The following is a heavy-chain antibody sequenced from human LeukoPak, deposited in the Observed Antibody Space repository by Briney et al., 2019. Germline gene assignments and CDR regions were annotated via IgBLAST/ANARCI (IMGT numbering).Heavy chain of an antibody. CDR3: ARARIAARRFDY. CDR1: GFTFSDYY. D-gene: IGHD6-6*01. V-gene: IGHV4-34*01. Sequence: GSLRLSCAASGFTFSDYYMGWIRQPPGKGLEWIGEINHSGSTNYNPSLKSRVTISVDTSKNQFSLKLSSVTAADTAVYYCARARIAARRFDYWGQGTLVTVSS. J-gene: IGHJ4*02. CDR2: INHSGST.